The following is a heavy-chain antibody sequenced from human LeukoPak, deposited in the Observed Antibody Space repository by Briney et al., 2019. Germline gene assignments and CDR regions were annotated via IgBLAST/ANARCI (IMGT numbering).Heavy chain of an antibody. CDR3: ARDRCSGGSCPRVLSYFDY. V-gene: IGHV3-21*01. D-gene: IGHD2-15*01. CDR2: ISSSSSYI. Sequence: KPGGSLRLSCAASGFIVSSYSMNWVRQAPGKGLEWVSSISSSSSYIYYADSVKGRFTISRDNAKNSLYLQMNSLRAEDTAVYYCARDRCSGGSCPRVLSYFDYWGQGTLVTVSS. J-gene: IGHJ4*02. CDR1: GFIVSSYS.